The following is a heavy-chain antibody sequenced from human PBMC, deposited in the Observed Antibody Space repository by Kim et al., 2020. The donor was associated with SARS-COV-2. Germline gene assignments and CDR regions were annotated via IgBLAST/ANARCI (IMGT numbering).Heavy chain of an antibody. Sequence: GGSLRLSCAASGFTFSSFAMSWVRQAPGKGLEWVATISGLGTVTYYADSVKGRFTISRDNSKNTLHLQMDSLRAEDTAVYYCAKDAGGCGRVSCSYFEY. CDR2: ISGLGTVT. V-gene: IGHV3-23*01. CDR3: AKDAGGCGRVSCSYFEY. CDR1: GFTFSSFA. D-gene: IGHD1-26*01. J-gene: IGHJ4*01.